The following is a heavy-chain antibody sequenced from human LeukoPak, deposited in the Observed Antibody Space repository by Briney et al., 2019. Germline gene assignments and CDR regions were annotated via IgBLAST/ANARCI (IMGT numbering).Heavy chain of an antibody. CDR2: IYSSGST. Sequence: PSETLSLTCTVSGGSISSSSYYWGWIRQPPGKGLEWIGSIYSSGSTTYNPSLKSRVTISLDTSKNQFSLKLSSVTAADTAVYYCARDLGVRSDAFDIWGQGTMVTVSS. D-gene: IGHD3-10*01. V-gene: IGHV4-39*07. CDR1: GGSISSSSYY. J-gene: IGHJ3*02. CDR3: ARDLGVRSDAFDI.